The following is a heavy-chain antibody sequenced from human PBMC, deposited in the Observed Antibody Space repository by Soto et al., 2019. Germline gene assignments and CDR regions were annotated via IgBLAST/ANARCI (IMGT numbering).Heavy chain of an antibody. CDR1: GFTFSDYY. CDR3: ARSSLTYFEF. Sequence: GGSLRLSCTASGFTFSDYYMSWIRQAPGKGLEWLAYISGSGSTTYYTDSVKGRFATSRDNARTSLYLQINSLRVEDSAVYYCARSSLTYFEFWGQGTLVTVSS. CDR2: ISGSGSTT. J-gene: IGHJ4*02. V-gene: IGHV3-11*01.